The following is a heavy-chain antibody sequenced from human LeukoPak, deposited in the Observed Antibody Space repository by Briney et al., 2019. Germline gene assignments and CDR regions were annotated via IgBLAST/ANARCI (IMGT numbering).Heavy chain of an antibody. V-gene: IGHV3-30*01. J-gene: IGHJ6*03. D-gene: IGHD2-15*01. Sequence: GRSLRLSCAASGFTFSSYAMHWVRQAPGKGLEWVAVISYDGSNKYYADSVKGRFTISRDNSKNTLYLQMNSLRAEDTAVYYCASDGVVVAATYGYYYYYMDVWGKGTTVTVSS. CDR2: ISYDGSNK. CDR1: GFTFSSYA. CDR3: ASDGVVVAATYGYYYYYMDV.